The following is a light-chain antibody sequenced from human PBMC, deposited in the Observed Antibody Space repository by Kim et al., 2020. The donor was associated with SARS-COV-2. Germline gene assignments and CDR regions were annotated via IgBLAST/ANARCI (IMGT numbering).Light chain of an antibody. V-gene: IGKV3-20*01. CDR2: GAS. J-gene: IGKJ1*01. CDR3: QQYASTPRS. Sequence: PGERATLSCRASQSVRGGFLAWYQQKPGQAPRLLIHGASSRATGVPDRLTGSGSGTDITLTISRLGPEDFAVYYCQQYASTPRSFGQGTKV. CDR1: QSVRGGF.